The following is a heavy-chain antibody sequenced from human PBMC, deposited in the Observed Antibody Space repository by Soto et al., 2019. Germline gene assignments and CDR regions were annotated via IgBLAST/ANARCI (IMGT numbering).Heavy chain of an antibody. J-gene: IGHJ4*02. CDR2: IYHSGST. Sequence: PSETLSLTCAVSSGSISSSNWWSWVRQPPGKGLEWIGEIYHSGSTNYNPSLKSRVTISVDKSKNQFSLKLSSVTAADTAVYYCATYYDILTGYTFDCWGQGTLVTVSS. CDR1: SGSISSSNW. V-gene: IGHV4-4*02. CDR3: ATYYDILTGYTFDC. D-gene: IGHD3-9*01.